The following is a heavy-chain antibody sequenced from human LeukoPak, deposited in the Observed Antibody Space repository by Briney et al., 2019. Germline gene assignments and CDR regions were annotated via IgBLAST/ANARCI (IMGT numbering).Heavy chain of an antibody. Sequence: PSETLSLTCTVSGYSIGSGYYWGWIRQPPGEGLEWIGNIYRSGSAYYNPSLKSRVTISVEKSKNQFSLRMSSVTAADTAVYYCARGWAGENFDYWGQGTLVTVSS. CDR1: GYSIGSGYY. D-gene: IGHD6-19*01. V-gene: IGHV4-38-2*02. CDR3: ARGWAGENFDY. J-gene: IGHJ4*02. CDR2: IYRSGSA.